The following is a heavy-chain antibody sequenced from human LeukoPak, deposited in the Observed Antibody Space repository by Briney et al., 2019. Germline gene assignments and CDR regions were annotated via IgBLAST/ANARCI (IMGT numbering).Heavy chain of an antibody. D-gene: IGHD1-26*01. Sequence: VASVKVSCKASGYTFTGYYVHWVRQAPGQGLEWMGWINPNSGGTNYAQKFQGRVTMTRDTSISTAYMELSRLRSDDTAVYYCARSRGSLRTYYYYYYMDVWGKGTTVTVSS. CDR2: INPNSGGT. V-gene: IGHV1-2*02. J-gene: IGHJ6*03. CDR3: ARSRGSLRTYYYYYYMDV. CDR1: GYTFTGYY.